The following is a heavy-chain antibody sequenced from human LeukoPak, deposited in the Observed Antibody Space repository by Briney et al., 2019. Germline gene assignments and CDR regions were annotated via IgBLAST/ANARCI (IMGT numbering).Heavy chain of an antibody. CDR3: ATSRVFDY. J-gene: IGHJ4*02. Sequence: GGSLRLSCVASGFTFSGYWMTWIRQVPGKEPEWLSYINNKGDNILYRDSVKGRFTISRDNAENSLYLQMNSLKAEDTAVYYCATSRVFDYWGQGALVIVSS. CDR2: INNKGDNI. V-gene: IGHV3-11*04. CDR1: GFTFSGYW.